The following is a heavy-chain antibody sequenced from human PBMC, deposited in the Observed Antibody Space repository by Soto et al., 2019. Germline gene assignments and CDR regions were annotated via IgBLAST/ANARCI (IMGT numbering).Heavy chain of an antibody. V-gene: IGHV4-39*01. CDR1: GDSISSRNFF. J-gene: IGHJ3*01. D-gene: IGHD2-21*01. Sequence: QLQLQESGPGLVKPSETLSLTCTVSGDSISSRNFFWGWIRQPPGKGLEWIGSIFYDGSTYYNPSLKNRVSVSVDTSTTHCSPRLNSVNAADTAVYYCARHRDRACGVDSPCAFDFCGQGTMVTVSS. CDR2: IFYDGST. CDR3: ARHRDRACGVDSPCAFDF.